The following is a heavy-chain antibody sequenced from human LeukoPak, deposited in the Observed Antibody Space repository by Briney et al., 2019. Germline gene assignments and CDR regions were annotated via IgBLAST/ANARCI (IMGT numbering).Heavy chain of an antibody. J-gene: IGHJ4*02. CDR2: IYYSGST. CDR1: GGSISSGGYY. Sequence: SETLSLTCTVSGGSISSGGYYWSWIRQHPGKGLEWIGYIYYSGSTYYNPSLKSRVTISVDTSKNQFSLKLSSVTAADTAVYYCARHCGGDCYSGSDEAYFDYWGQGTLVTVSS. CDR3: ARHCGGDCYSGSDEAYFDY. V-gene: IGHV4-31*03. D-gene: IGHD2-21*02.